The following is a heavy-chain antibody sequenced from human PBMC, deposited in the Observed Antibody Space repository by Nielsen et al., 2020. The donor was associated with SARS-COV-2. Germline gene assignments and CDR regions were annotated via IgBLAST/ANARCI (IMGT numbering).Heavy chain of an antibody. J-gene: IGHJ4*02. CDR1: GFTFSSYA. CDR2: ISGSGGST. Sequence: GESLKISCAASGFTFSSYAMSWVRQAPGKGLEWVSAISGSGGSTYYADSVKGRFTISRDNSKNTLYLQMNSLRAEDTAVYCCANYIVATMVDYWGQGTLVTVSS. D-gene: IGHD5-12*01. V-gene: IGHV3-23*01. CDR3: ANYIVATMVDY.